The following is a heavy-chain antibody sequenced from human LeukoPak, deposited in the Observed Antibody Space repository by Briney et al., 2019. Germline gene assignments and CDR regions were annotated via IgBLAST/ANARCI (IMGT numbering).Heavy chain of an antibody. V-gene: IGHV3-72*01. CDR3: ARGWLAESMVVTPYNY. J-gene: IGHJ4*02. Sequence: GGSLRLSCTASGFPFSDHYIDWVRQAPGKGLEWVGRSRPKANDYTTDFAASVRGRFTISRDDSKNLLYLQMNSLKSEDTAVYYCARGWLAESMVVTPYNYWGQGTLVTVSS. CDR1: GFPFSDHY. D-gene: IGHD4-23*01. CDR2: SRPKANDYTT.